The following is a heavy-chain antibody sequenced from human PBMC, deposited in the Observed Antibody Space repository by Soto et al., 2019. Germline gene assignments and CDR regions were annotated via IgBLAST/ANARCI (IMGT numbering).Heavy chain of an antibody. V-gene: IGHV4-4*02. CDR2: IYHSGST. Sequence: SETLSLTCAVSSGSISSSNWWSWVRQPPGKGLEWMGEIYHSGSTTYNPSLKSRVTISVDKSKDQFSLMLTSVTAADTAVYYCARFPSGTSYFDYWGQGTLVTVSS. CDR1: SGSISSSNW. CDR3: ARFPSGTSYFDY. D-gene: IGHD3-10*01. J-gene: IGHJ4*02.